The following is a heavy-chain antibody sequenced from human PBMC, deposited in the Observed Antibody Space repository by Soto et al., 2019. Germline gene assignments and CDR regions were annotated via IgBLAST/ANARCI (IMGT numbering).Heavy chain of an antibody. V-gene: IGHV5-51*01. J-gene: IGHJ4*02. CDR1: GYKFTTYW. D-gene: IGHD4-17*01. CDR3: VATYGDYLDY. Sequence: GESLKISCNGSGYKFTTYWIGWVRQMPGKGLEWMAIIYPDDSDSRYSPSFQGQVTISADKSISTAYLQWSSLKASDTAIYYCVATYGDYLDYWGQGTLVTVSS. CDR2: IYPDDSDS.